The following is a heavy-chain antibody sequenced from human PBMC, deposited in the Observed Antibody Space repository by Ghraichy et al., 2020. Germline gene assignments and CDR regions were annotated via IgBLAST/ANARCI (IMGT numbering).Heavy chain of an antibody. CDR3: ASSRVSYGVDV. CDR1: GFTFISYW. D-gene: IGHD2-2*01. J-gene: IGHJ6*02. CDR2: IKQDESEK. V-gene: IGHV3-7*01. Sequence: GGSLRLSCAASGFTFISYWMSWVRQAPGKGREWVANIKQDESEKYYVDSVKGRFTISRDNAKKSLYLQMNSLRAEDTAVYYCASSRVSYGVDVWGQGTTVTVSS.